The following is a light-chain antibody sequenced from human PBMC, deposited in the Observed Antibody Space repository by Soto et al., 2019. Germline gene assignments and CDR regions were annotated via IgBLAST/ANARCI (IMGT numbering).Light chain of an antibody. CDR3: SSYGGSSSYV. Sequence: QSALTQPAAVSESPGQSITISCTGTSSDIGSYNLVSWYQQHPGKAPQVVIFEVNKRPSGVSSRFSGSKSGNTASLTISCLQAEDEADYFCSSYGGSSSYVFGSGTKLTVL. CDR1: SSDIGSYNL. V-gene: IGLV2-23*02. CDR2: EVN. J-gene: IGLJ1*01.